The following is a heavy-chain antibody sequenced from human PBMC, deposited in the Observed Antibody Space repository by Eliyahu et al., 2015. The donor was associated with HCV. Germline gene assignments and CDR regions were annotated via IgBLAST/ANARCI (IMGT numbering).Heavy chain of an antibody. CDR1: GFTFSSYS. CDR2: ISSSSSYI. V-gene: IGHV3-21*01. Sequence: EVQLVESGGGLVKPGGSLRLSCAASGFTFSSYSMNWVRQAPGKGLEWVSSISSSSSYIYYADSVKGRFTISRDNAKNSLYLQMNSLRAEDTAVYYCARVVGCSSTSCPSPFDAFDIWGQGTMVTVSS. D-gene: IGHD2-2*01. CDR3: ARVVGCSSTSCPSPFDAFDI. J-gene: IGHJ3*02.